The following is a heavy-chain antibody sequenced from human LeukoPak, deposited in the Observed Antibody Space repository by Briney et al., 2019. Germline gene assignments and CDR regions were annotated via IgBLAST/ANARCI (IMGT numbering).Heavy chain of an antibody. V-gene: IGHV1-8*03. CDR3: ARVTKDDAFDI. D-gene: IGHD1-1*01. Sequence: ASVKVSCEASGYTFTSYDINWVRQATGQGLEWMGWMNPNSGNTGYAQKFQGRVTITRNTSISTAYMELSSLRSEDTAVYYCARVTKDDAFDIWGQGTMVTVSS. CDR1: GYTFTSYD. CDR2: MNPNSGNT. J-gene: IGHJ3*02.